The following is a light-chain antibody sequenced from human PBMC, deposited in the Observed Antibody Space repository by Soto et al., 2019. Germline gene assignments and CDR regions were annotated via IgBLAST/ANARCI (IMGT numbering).Light chain of an antibody. CDR1: QTVRNNY. CDR2: DAS. V-gene: IGKV3-20*01. CDR3: QQFSSSPLT. J-gene: IGKJ4*01. Sequence: EFLLTQSPCTLALSPGERATLSCRASQTVRNNYLAWYQQKPGQAPRLLIYDASSRATGIPDRFSGGGSGTDFTLTISRLAPEDVAVYYCQQFSSSPLTFGGGTKVDIK.